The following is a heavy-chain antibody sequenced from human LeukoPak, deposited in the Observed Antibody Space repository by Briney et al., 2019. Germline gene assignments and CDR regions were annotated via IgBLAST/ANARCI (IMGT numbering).Heavy chain of an antibody. J-gene: IGHJ4*02. Sequence: SETLSLTCAVSGYSISSGYYWGWIRQPPGKGLEWIGSIYHSGSTYYNPSLKSRVTISLDTSKNQFSLRLSSVTAADTAVYYCARHRFFDSSGYYYDFDYWGKGTLVTVSS. V-gene: IGHV4-38-2*01. CDR2: IYHSGST. CDR3: ARHRFFDSSGYYYDFDY. CDR1: GYSISSGYY. D-gene: IGHD3-22*01.